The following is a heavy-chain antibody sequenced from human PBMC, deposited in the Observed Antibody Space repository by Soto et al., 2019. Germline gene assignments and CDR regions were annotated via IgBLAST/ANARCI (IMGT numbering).Heavy chain of an antibody. CDR3: ARDPFGTDSGGSADVDH. CDR2: IHSDGTA. CDR1: GFTVRTNY. Sequence: EVHLVESGGDLIQPGGSLRLSCAASGFTVRTNYMNWVRQAPGKGLQWVSVIHSDGTAYYADSVKGRFTISRDVSNNTLYLHMNSLRAEDTAIYYSARDPFGTDSGGSADVDHWGQGTLVTVSS. V-gene: IGHV3-53*01. J-gene: IGHJ4*02. D-gene: IGHD3-16*01.